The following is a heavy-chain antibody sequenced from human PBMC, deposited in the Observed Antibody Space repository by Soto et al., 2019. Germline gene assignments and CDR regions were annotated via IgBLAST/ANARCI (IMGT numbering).Heavy chain of an antibody. CDR1: GGSISSYY. D-gene: IGHD3-3*01. CDR2: IYYSGST. V-gene: IGHV4-59*01. CDR3: ARGREGLNYDFWSGSYYYYGMDV. J-gene: IGHJ6*02. Sequence: SETLSLTCTVSGGSISSYYWSWIRQPPGKGLEWIGYIYYSGSTNYNPSLKSRVTISVDTSKNQFSLKLSSVTAADTAVYYCARGREGLNYDFWSGSYYYYGMDVWGQGTTVTVSS.